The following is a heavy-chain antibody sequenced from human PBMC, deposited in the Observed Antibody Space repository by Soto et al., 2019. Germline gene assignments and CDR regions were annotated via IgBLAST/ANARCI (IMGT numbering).Heavy chain of an antibody. D-gene: IGHD6-19*01. CDR2: ISHDGNSK. J-gene: IGHJ4*02. CDR1: GFTFSVFG. Sequence: QVHLVESGGGVVQPGGSLRLSCAASGFTFSVFGMHWVRQPPGKGPEWVAVISHDGNSKHYADSVKDRFSISRDNARNTVTRLMDCLRPEDTRLYYCAKTITVPPSGDSRGRGALIDHWRQATLVTVAS. CDR3: AKTITVPPSGDSRGRGALIDH. V-gene: IGHV3-30*18.